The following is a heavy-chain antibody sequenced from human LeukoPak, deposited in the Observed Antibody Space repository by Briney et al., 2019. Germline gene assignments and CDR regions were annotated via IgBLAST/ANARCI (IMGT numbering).Heavy chain of an antibody. CDR1: GGSISSGSYY. J-gene: IGHJ3*02. V-gene: IGHV4-61*02. Sequence: PSETLSLTCTVSGGSISSGSYYWSWIRQPAGKGLEWIARIYTSGSTNYNPSLKSRVTISVDTSKNQFSLKLSSVTAADTAVYYCARRRRRDYDSSAYFYDGEDAFDIWGQGTMVTVSS. D-gene: IGHD3-22*01. CDR2: IYTSGST. CDR3: ARRRRRDYDSSAYFYDGEDAFDI.